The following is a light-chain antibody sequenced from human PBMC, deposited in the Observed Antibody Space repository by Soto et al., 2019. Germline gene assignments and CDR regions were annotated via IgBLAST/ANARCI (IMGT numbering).Light chain of an antibody. V-gene: IGKV1-27*01. CDR2: AAS. CDR1: QDIRNY. Sequence: DIPMTQSPSSLSVSVGDRVTITCRASQDIRNYLDWYQQKPGKVPKLLIYAASTLQSGVPSRFSSSGSGTDFTLTINSLQSEDIATYFGQKYDRAPFTCGGGTKV. CDR3: QKYDRAPFT. J-gene: IGKJ4*01.